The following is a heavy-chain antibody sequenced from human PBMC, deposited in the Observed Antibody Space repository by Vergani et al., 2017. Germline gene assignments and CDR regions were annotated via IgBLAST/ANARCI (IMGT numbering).Heavy chain of an antibody. Sequence: EVQLVESGGGLVQPGGSLRLSCAASGFTFSSYEMNWVRQAPGKGLEWVSYISSSGSTIYYADSVKGRFTISRDNAKNSLYLQMNSLKTEDTAVYYCTTEAPIVVVVAATPGPGMDVWGQGTTVTVSS. J-gene: IGHJ6*02. CDR2: ISSSGSTI. D-gene: IGHD2-15*01. CDR3: TTEAPIVVVVAATPGPGMDV. CDR1: GFTFSSYE. V-gene: IGHV3-48*03.